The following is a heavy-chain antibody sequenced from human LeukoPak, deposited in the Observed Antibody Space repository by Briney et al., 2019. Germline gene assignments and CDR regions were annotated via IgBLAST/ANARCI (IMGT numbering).Heavy chain of an antibody. Sequence: PGGSLRLSCAASGFTFDDYGMSWVRQAPGKGLEWVSYISGSSSTIYYADSVKGRFTISRDNAKNSLYLQMNSLRAEDTAVYYCARDRAIYYYDSSGYDYWGQGTLVTVSS. CDR2: ISGSSSTI. CDR3: ARDRAIYYYDSSGYDY. D-gene: IGHD3-22*01. J-gene: IGHJ4*02. V-gene: IGHV3-48*04. CDR1: GFTFDDYG.